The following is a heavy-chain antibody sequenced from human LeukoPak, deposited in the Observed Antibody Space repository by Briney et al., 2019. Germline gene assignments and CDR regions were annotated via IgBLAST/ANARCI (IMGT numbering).Heavy chain of an antibody. V-gene: IGHV4-34*01. CDR2: INHSGST. Sequence: SETLSLTCAVYGGSFSGYYWSWIRQPPGKGLEWIGEINHSGSTNYNPSLKSRVTISVGRSKNQFSLKLSSVTAADTAVYYCARDCGGDCPLDPWGQGTLVTVSS. CDR3: ARDCGGDCPLDP. CDR1: GGSFSGYY. J-gene: IGHJ5*02. D-gene: IGHD2-21*02.